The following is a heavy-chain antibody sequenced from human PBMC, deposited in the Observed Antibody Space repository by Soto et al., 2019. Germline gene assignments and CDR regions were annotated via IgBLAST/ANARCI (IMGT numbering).Heavy chain of an antibody. CDR1: GGSISSYY. Sequence: TLSLTCTVSGGSISSYYWSWIRQPPGKGLEWIGYIYYSGSINYNPSLKSRVIISVDTSKSQFSLRLSSVTAADTAVYYCARGVDRQWADYWGQGTLVTVYS. CDR2: IYYSGSI. CDR3: ARGVDRQWADY. V-gene: IGHV4-59*01. D-gene: IGHD6-19*01. J-gene: IGHJ4*02.